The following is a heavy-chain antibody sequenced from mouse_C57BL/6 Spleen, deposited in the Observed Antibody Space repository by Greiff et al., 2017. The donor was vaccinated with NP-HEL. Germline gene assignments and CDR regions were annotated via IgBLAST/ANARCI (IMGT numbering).Heavy chain of an antibody. CDR3: ARERDYGNYVGFAY. Sequence: DQLQQSGAELVKPGASVKISCKASGYAFSSYWMNWVKQRPGKGLEWIGQIYPGDGDTNYNGKFKGKATLTADKSSSTTYMQLSSLTSEDSAVYFCARERDYGNYVGFAYGGQGTLVTVSA. V-gene: IGHV1-80*01. CDR2: IYPGDGDT. CDR1: GYAFSSYW. J-gene: IGHJ3*01. D-gene: IGHD2-1*01.